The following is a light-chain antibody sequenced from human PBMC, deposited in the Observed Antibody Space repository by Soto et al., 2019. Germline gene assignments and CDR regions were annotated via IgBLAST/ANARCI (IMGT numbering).Light chain of an antibody. CDR1: SSDIGGYNY. CDR2: HVS. V-gene: IGLV2-11*01. Sequence: QSALTQPRSVSGSPGQSVAISCTGTSSDIGGYNYVSWYQQHPGRAPKLVIYHVSKRPSGVPDRFSGSKSGNTASLTISGLKAEDEADYYCSSFAGGPYVFGTGTKLTVL. CDR3: SSFAGGPYV. J-gene: IGLJ1*01.